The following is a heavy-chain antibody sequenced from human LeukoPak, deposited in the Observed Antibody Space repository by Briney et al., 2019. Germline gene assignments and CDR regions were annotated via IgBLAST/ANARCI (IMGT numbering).Heavy chain of an antibody. D-gene: IGHD3-9*01. CDR3: AKDLVLRYFDWAFDY. CDR1: GFTFSSYG. J-gene: IGHJ4*02. V-gene: IGHV3-30*18. Sequence: GRSLRLSCAASGFTFSSYGMHWVRQAPGKGLEWVAVISYDGSNKYCADSVKGRFTISRDNSKNTLYLQMNSLRAEDTAVYYCAKDLVLRYFDWAFDYWGQGTLVTVSS. CDR2: ISYDGSNK.